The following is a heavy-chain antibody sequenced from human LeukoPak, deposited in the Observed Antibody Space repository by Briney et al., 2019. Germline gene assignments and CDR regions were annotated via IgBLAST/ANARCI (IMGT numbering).Heavy chain of an antibody. CDR1: GGSISSYY. D-gene: IGHD5-18*01. CDR3: ARLKGAMARILHYYYMDV. CDR2: IYTSGSN. Sequence: SETLSLTCTGSGGSISSYYWSWIRQPPGKGLEWIGYIYTSGSNNYNPSLKSRVTISVDTSKNQFSLKLSSVTAADTAVYSGARLKGAMARILHYYYMDVWGKGTTVTVSS. J-gene: IGHJ6*03. V-gene: IGHV4-4*09.